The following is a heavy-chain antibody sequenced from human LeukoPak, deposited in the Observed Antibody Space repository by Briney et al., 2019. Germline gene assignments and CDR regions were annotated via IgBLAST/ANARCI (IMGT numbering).Heavy chain of an antibody. D-gene: IGHD3-3*01. Sequence: PSETLSLTCAVYGGSFSGCYWNWIRQPPGKGLEWIGEINHSGSTNYIPSLKSRVTISVDTSKNQFSLNLSSVTAADTAVYYCARSGYDFWSGYYRRATAITKYNYFDPWGQGTLVTVSS. V-gene: IGHV4-34*01. CDR1: GGSFSGCY. CDR2: INHSGST. CDR3: ARSGYDFWSGYYRRATAITKYNYFDP. J-gene: IGHJ5*02.